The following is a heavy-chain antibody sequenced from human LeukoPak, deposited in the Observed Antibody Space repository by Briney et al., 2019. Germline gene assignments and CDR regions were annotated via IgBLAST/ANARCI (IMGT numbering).Heavy chain of an antibody. J-gene: IGHJ4*02. V-gene: IGHV3-30*02. CDR1: GFTLSSYG. CDR2: IRYDGSNK. CDR3: AKDYPERLMVATAGGFDY. Sequence: GGSLRLSCAASGFTLSSYGMHWVRQAPGKGLEWVAFIRYDGSNKYYADSVKGRFTISRDNSKNTLYPQMNSLRAEDTAVYYCAKDYPERLMVATAGGFDYWGQGTLVTVSS. D-gene: IGHD5-12*01.